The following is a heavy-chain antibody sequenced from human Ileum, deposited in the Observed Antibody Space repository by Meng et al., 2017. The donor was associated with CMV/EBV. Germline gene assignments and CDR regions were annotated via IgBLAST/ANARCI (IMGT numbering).Heavy chain of an antibody. Sequence: TLKESVTTLVQPTQTLTLTCTFSGFSPITNGEGVGWIRQPPGKALEWLALIYRGDDKRYSPSLNSRLSIAKDTSKNEVVLTMTNMGPVDTGTYYCAHFVGGYYPSRPDYWGQGTLVTVSS. V-gene: IGHV2-5*02. CDR2: IYRGDDK. J-gene: IGHJ4*02. CDR3: AHFVGGYYPSRPDY. CDR1: GFSPITNGEG. D-gene: IGHD1-26*01.